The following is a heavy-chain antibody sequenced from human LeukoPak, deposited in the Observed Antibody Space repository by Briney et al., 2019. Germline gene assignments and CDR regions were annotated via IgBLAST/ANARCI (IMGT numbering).Heavy chain of an antibody. D-gene: IGHD3-22*01. CDR2: INPSGGST. Sequence: GASVKVSCKASGYTFTSYYMHWVRQAPGQGLEWMGIINPSGGSTSYAQKFQGRVTMTRDMSTSTVYMELSSLRSEDTAVYYCARDRLEHYYDSSGYYQGRWFDPWGQGTLVTVSS. V-gene: IGHV1-46*01. J-gene: IGHJ5*02. CDR3: ARDRLEHYYDSSGYYQGRWFDP. CDR1: GYTFTSYY.